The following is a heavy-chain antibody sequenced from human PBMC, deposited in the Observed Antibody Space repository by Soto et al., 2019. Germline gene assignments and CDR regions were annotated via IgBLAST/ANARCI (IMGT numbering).Heavy chain of an antibody. V-gene: IGHV4-31*03. CDR1: GGSISSGGYY. D-gene: IGHD5-18*01. J-gene: IGHJ5*02. CDR3: ACAGASSPDTAMVLDRWFDP. Sequence: SETLSLTCTVSGGSISSGGYYWSWIRQHPGKGLEWIGYIYYSGSTYYNPSLKSRVTISVDTSKNQFSLKLSSVTAADTAVYYCACAGASSPDTAMVLDRWFDPWGQGTLVTVSS. CDR2: IYYSGST.